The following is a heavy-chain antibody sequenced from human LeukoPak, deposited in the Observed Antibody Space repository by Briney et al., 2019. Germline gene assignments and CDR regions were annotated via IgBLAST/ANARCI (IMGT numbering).Heavy chain of an antibody. Sequence: ASVKVSCKASGYTFTGYYMHWVRQAPGQGLEWMGIINPSGGSTSYAQKFQGRVTMTRDTSTSTVCMELSSLRSEDTAVYYCARGTYGSGSSPTNNWFDPWGQGTLVTVSS. CDR2: INPSGGST. V-gene: IGHV1-46*01. CDR1: GYTFTGYY. J-gene: IGHJ5*02. D-gene: IGHD3-10*01. CDR3: ARGTYGSGSSPTNNWFDP.